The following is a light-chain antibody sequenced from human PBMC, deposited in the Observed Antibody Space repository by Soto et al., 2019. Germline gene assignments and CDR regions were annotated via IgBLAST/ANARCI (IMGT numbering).Light chain of an antibody. CDR3: QQYGSSPT. Sequence: DIVLTQSPGTLSLSPGERATLSCRASQSVSSSYLAWYQQKPGQAPRLLIYGASSRVTGIPDRFSGSGSGTDFTLTISRLEPKDFAVYYGQQYGSSPTFGQGTKVEIK. CDR1: QSVSSSY. J-gene: IGKJ1*01. V-gene: IGKV3-20*01. CDR2: GAS.